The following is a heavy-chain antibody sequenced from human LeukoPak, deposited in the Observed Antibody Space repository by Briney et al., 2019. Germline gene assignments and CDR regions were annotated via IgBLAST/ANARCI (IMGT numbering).Heavy chain of an antibody. V-gene: IGHV4-39*01. J-gene: IGHJ4*02. CDR1: GGSISSSSCY. CDR2: IFYTVNS. CDR3: ARHGHDSSGYYHFDY. D-gene: IGHD3-22*01. Sequence: SETLSLTCTVSGGSISSSSCYWGWIRQPPGKGLEWIGSIFYTVNSYYNPSLKSRVTISVDTSKNQFSLKLSSETAADTAVYYCARHGHDSSGYYHFDYWGQGTLVTVSS.